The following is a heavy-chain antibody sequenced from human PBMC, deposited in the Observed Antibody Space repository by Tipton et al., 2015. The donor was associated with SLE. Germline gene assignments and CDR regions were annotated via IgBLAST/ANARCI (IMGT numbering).Heavy chain of an antibody. J-gene: IGHJ4*02. CDR1: GYSISSGYY. CDR2: IYHSGST. CDR3: ARGVDWDTAMVKGVLMGLDY. V-gene: IGHV4-38-2*01. D-gene: IGHD5-18*01. Sequence: TLSLTCAVSGYSISSGYYWGWIRQPPGKGLEWIGSIYHSGSTYYNPSLKSRVTISVDTSKNQFSLKLSSVTAADTAVYYCARGVDWDTAMVKGVLMGLDYWGQGTLVTVSS.